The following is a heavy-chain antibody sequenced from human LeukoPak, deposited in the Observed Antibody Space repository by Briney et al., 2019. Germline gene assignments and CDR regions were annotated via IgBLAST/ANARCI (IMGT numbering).Heavy chain of an antibody. CDR2: IYPGDSDT. D-gene: IGHD3-10*01. Sequence: GESLKISCKGSGYSFTSYWIGWVRQMPGKGLEWMGIIYPGDSDTRYSPSFQGQVTISADKSISTAYLQWSSLKASDTAMYYCARPLKAYGSDDAFDIRGQGTMVTVSS. J-gene: IGHJ3*02. CDR1: GYSFTSYW. V-gene: IGHV5-51*01. CDR3: ARPLKAYGSDDAFDI.